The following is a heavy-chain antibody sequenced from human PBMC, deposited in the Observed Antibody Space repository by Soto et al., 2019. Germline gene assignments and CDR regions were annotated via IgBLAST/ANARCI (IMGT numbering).Heavy chain of an antibody. CDR3: TRLQFTDWFDP. CDR2: VFFSGCT. V-gene: IGHV4-39*01. Sequence: SETLSLTCTVSGGSISSSSYSWGWIRQPPGKGLEWIGSVFFSGCTYYSPSLKSRVAISVDTSESQFSLRLSSVTAADTAVYYCTRLQFTDWFDPWGQGTLVTVSS. D-gene: IGHD1-1*01. CDR1: GGSISSSSYS. J-gene: IGHJ5*02.